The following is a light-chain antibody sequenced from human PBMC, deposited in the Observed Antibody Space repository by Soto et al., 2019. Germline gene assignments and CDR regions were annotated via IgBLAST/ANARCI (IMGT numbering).Light chain of an antibody. V-gene: IGKV1-39*01. CDR2: AAS. J-gene: IGKJ1*01. Sequence: IQMTQSPSSLSASVGDRVTITCRASQSIANYLNWYQQKPGKAPKLLIYAASTLESGVPSRFSGSGSGTDFTLTISSLQPEDFATYYCQQSYNNPKTFGQGTKGDIK. CDR3: QQSYNNPKT. CDR1: QSIANY.